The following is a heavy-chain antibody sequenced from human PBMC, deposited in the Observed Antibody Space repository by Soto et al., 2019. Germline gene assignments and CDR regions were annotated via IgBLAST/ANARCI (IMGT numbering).Heavy chain of an antibody. CDR2: INSDETTT. D-gene: IGHD3-16*02. CDR1: GFTISNYW. V-gene: IGHV3-74*01. CDR3: ARGFRWRMDV. Sequence: EVQLEESGGGLVQPGGSLRLCCVASGFTISNYWMHWVRQVPGKGLVWVSRINSDETTTDYVDSVKGRFTISRDNAENTVYLQINSLRAEDSAMYYCARGFRWRMDVWGQGTTVTVSS. J-gene: IGHJ6*02.